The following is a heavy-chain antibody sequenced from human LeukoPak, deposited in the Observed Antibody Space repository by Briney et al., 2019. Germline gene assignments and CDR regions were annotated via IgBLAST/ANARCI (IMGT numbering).Heavy chain of an antibody. CDR1: GYTLTELS. Sequence: ASVKVSCKVSGYTLTELSMHWVRQAPGKGLEWMGGFDPEDGETIYAQKFQGRVTMTEDTSTDTAYMELSSLRSEDTAVYYCATDRSYYYDSSGSYYFDYWGQGTLVTVSS. CDR2: FDPEDGET. D-gene: IGHD3-22*01. V-gene: IGHV1-24*01. CDR3: ATDRSYYYDSSGSYYFDY. J-gene: IGHJ4*02.